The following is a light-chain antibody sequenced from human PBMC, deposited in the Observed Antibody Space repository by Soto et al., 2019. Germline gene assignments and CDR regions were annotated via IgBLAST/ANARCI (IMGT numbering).Light chain of an antibody. CDR2: DDR. Sequence: SYELTQPPSVSVAPGQTARITCGGNNIGDKNVHWYQQKPGQAPVLVVYDDRDRPSGIPERFSGSNSGNKATLTITRVEAGDEADYTCKVWDSGSDYHVLGTGTKVTVL. CDR3: KVWDSGSDYHV. V-gene: IGLV3-21*02. J-gene: IGLJ1*01. CDR1: NIGDKN.